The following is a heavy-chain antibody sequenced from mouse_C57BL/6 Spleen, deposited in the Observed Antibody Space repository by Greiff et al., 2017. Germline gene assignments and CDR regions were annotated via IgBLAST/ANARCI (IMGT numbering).Heavy chain of an antibody. D-gene: IGHD1-1*01. CDR3: ARSYVLYYYAMDY. Sequence: EVKLMESGPGLAKPSQTLSLTCSVTGYSITSDYWNWIRKFPGNKLEYMGYISYSGSTYYNPSLKSRISITRDTSKNQYYLQLNSVTTEDTATYYCARSYVLYYYAMDYWGQGTSVTVSS. CDR1: GYSITSDY. V-gene: IGHV3-8*01. CDR2: ISYSGST. J-gene: IGHJ4*01.